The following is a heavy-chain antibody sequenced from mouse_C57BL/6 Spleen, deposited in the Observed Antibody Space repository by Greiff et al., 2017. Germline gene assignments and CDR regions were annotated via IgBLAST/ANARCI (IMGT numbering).Heavy chain of an antibody. CDR2: INPNNGGT. V-gene: IGHV1-26*01. CDR3: ARRGYYTWFAY. D-gene: IGHD2-3*01. Sequence: EVKLQQSGPELVKPGASVKISCKASGYTFTDYYMNWVKQSHGKSLEWIGDINPNNGGTSYNQKFKGKATLTVDKSSSTAYMELRSLTSEDSAVYYCARRGYYTWFAYWGQGTLVTVSA. CDR1: GYTFTDYY. J-gene: IGHJ3*01.